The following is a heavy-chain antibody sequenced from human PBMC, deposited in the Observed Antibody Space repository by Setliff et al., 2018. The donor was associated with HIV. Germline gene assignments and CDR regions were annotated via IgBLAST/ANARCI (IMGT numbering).Heavy chain of an antibody. Sequence: PSETLSLTWGLQETFTVSGGSISSYYWSWIRQPPGKGLEWIGYIYYSGSTNYNPSLKSRVTISVDTSKNQFSLKLSSVTAADTAVYYCARSYYNFANGYYYYYYMDVWGKGTTVTVSS. CDR3: ARSYYNFANGYYYYYYMDV. D-gene: IGHD3-3*01. J-gene: IGHJ6*03. CDR1: GGSISSYY. CDR2: IYYSGST. V-gene: IGHV4-59*01.